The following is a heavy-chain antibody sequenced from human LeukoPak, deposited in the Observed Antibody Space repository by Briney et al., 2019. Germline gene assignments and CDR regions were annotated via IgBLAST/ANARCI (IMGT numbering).Heavy chain of an antibody. CDR2: IYSGGST. CDR3: ARGGPIWRWNSCYVNWFDP. V-gene: IGHV3-53*01. Sequence: GGSLRLSCAASGFTVSSNYMSWVRQAPGKGLEWVSVIYSGGSTYYADSVKGRFTISRDNSKNTLYLQMNSLRAEDTAVYYCARGGPIWRWNSCYVNWFDPWGQGTLVTVSS. CDR1: GFTVSSNY. J-gene: IGHJ5*02. D-gene: IGHD2-2*01.